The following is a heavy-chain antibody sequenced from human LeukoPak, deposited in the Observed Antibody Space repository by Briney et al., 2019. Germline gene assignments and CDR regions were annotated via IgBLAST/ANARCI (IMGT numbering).Heavy chain of an antibody. CDR3: ARRDHIAGRLDY. D-gene: IGHD6-13*01. J-gene: IGHJ4*02. CDR1: GFTLSTYE. CDR2: INRDGGII. Sequence: GGSLRLSCAASGFTLSTYEMSWVLQAPGKGLEWVSYINRDGGIIYYADSVRGRFTISRDTAKNSLDLQMNSLRVEDTAIYYCARRDHIAGRLDYWGQGTLVTVSS. V-gene: IGHV3-48*03.